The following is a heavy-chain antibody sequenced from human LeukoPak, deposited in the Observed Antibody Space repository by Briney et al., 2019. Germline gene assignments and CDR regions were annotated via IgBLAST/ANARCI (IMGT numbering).Heavy chain of an antibody. CDR1: GFTFSSYW. CDR2: VKQDGSEK. J-gene: IGHJ4*02. D-gene: IGHD6-13*01. CDR3: ARGYKYSSSWYGGGDY. Sequence: GGSLRLSCVASGFTFSSYWMSWVRQAPGKGPEWVANVKQDGSEKYYVESVKGRFTISRDNAKNSIYLQMNSLRAEDTAVYYCARGYKYSSSWYGGGDYWGQGSLVTVSS. V-gene: IGHV3-7*01.